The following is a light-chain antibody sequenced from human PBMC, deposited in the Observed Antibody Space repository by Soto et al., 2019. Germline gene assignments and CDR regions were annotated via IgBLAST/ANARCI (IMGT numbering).Light chain of an antibody. J-gene: IGLJ1*01. V-gene: IGLV1-51*01. Sequence: SVLRQARSVCGSRGQKVTISCSGSSSNIGNNYVSWYQQLPGTAPKLLIYDNNKRPSGIPDRFSGSKSGTSATLGITGLQTGDEADYYCGTWDSSLSVYVFGTGTKVTVL. CDR2: DNN. CDR3: GTWDSSLSVYV. CDR1: SSNIGNNY.